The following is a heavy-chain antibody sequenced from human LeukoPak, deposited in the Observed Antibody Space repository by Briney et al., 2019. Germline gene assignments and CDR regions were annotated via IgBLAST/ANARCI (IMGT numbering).Heavy chain of an antibody. V-gene: IGHV4-59*08. CDR1: GGSISSYY. J-gene: IGHJ4*02. D-gene: IGHD6-13*01. Sequence: SETLSLTCTVSGGSISSYYWGWIRQPPGKGLEWIGYIYYSGSTNYNPSLKSRVTISVDTSKNQFSLKLSSVTAADTAVYYCARRAERYSSSWYDYWGQGTLVTVSS. CDR2: IYYSGST. CDR3: ARRAERYSSSWYDY.